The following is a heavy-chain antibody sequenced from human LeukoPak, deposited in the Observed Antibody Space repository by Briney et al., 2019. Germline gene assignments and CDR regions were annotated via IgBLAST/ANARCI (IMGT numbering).Heavy chain of an antibody. CDR2: IRYDGNIK. V-gene: IGHV3-30*02. D-gene: IGHD2-21*02. Sequence: PGGSLRLSCAASGFTFSDYDIHWVRQAPGKGLEWVAFIRYDGNIKYFADSVKGRFTISRDNSKNTLYLQMNSLRAEDTAVYYCAKDSGDYGLEDWFDPWGQGTLVTVSS. CDR3: AKDSGDYGLEDWFDP. J-gene: IGHJ5*02. CDR1: GFTFSDYD.